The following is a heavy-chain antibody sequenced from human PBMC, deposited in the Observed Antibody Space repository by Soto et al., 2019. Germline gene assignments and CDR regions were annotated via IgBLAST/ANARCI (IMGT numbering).Heavy chain of an antibody. V-gene: IGHV1-69*13. CDR3: ARVLSEHDSSGPHPDY. Sequence: SVKVSCKASGGTFSSYAISWVRQAPGQGLEWMGGIIPIFGTANYAQKFQGRVTITADESTSTAYMELSSLRSEDTAVYHCARVLSEHDSSGPHPDYWGQGTVVTVSS. D-gene: IGHD3-22*01. CDR2: IIPIFGTA. J-gene: IGHJ4*02. CDR1: GGTFSSYA.